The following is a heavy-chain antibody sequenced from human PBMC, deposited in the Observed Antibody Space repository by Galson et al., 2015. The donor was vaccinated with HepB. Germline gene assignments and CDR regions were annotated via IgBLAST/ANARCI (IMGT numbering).Heavy chain of an antibody. Sequence: QSGAEVKKPGESLKISCKGYGYTFSSYWIGWVRQMPGKGLEWMGIIYPGDSDARYSPSFQGQVTISGDKSISTAYLQWGSLKASDTAMYYCARLGTISRQIFGIDVWGQGTTVTVSS. CDR2: IYPGDSDA. CDR3: ARLGTISRQIFGIDV. CDR1: GYTFSSYW. D-gene: IGHD1-1*01. V-gene: IGHV5-51*03. J-gene: IGHJ6*02.